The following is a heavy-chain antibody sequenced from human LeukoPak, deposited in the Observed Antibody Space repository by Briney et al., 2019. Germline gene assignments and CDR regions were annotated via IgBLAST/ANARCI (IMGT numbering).Heavy chain of an antibody. J-gene: IGHJ6*03. CDR1: GFTVSSNY. CDR2: IYSGGST. D-gene: IGHD4-23*01. CDR3: ARGGDYGGNPLGRHYYYYYYMDI. V-gene: IGHV3-53*01. Sequence: GGSLRLSCAASGFTVSSNYMSWVRQAPGKGLEWVSVIYSGGSTYYADSVKGRFTISRDNSKNTLYLQMNSLRAEDTAVYYCARGGDYGGNPLGRHYYYYYYMDIWGKGTTVTVSS.